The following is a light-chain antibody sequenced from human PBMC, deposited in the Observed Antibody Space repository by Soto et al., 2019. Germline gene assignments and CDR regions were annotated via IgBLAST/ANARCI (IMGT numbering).Light chain of an antibody. V-gene: IGLV1-44*01. J-gene: IGLJ2*01. CDR2: GNS. Sequence: QSELTQPRSASGTAGRTVTMSCSGTTSNIGRNTVNWYQQLPGRAPKLLIYGNSQGPSGVPDRFSASKSGTSASLAISGLRSEDEADYHCAAWDDTLNDLLFGGGTSSPS. CDR3: AAWDDTLNDLL. CDR1: TSNIGRNT.